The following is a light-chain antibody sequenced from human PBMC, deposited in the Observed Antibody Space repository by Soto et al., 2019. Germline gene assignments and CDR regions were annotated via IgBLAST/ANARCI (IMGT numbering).Light chain of an antibody. CDR1: QTIYSN. CDR3: QQYGSSPPT. V-gene: IGKV3-15*01. CDR2: RAS. J-gene: IGKJ1*01. Sequence: IQMTQSPATLSVSPGERATLSCRASQTIYSNVAWYQQRPGQAPRLLIYRASARATGIPARFSGSGSGTDFTLTISRLEPEDFAVYYCQQYGSSPPTFGQGTKVDIK.